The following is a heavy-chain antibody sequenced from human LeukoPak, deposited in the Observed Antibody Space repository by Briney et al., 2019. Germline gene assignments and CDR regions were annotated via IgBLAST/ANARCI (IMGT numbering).Heavy chain of an antibody. V-gene: IGHV1-69*04. J-gene: IGHJ6*02. CDR1: GGTFSSYA. CDR2: IIPILGIA. CDR3: ARDSGVVRGVITYGMDV. D-gene: IGHD3-10*02. Sequence: GASVKVSCKASGGTFSSYAISWVRQAPGQGLEWMGRIIPILGIANYAQKFQGRVTITADKSTSTAYMELSSLRSEDTAVYYCARDSGVVRGVITYGMDVWGQGTTVTVSS.